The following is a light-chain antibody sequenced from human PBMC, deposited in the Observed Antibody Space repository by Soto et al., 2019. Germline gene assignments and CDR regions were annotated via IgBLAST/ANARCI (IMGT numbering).Light chain of an antibody. CDR2: NVY. Sequence: QSALTQPTSVSGSPGQSITISCTGTSSDVGAYNFVSWHQQHPGKAPKIIIYNVYDRPSGISYRFSGSKYGNTASLTISGLQGEDEADYYGSSYTISRTYVFGTGT. CDR3: SSYTISRTYV. V-gene: IGLV2-14*03. CDR1: SSDVGAYNF. J-gene: IGLJ1*01.